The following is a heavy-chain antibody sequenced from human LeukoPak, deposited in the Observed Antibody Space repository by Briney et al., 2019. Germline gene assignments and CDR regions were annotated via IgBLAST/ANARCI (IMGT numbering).Heavy chain of an antibody. CDR1: GFTVSSNY. J-gene: IGHJ3*01. V-gene: IGHV3-23*01. CDR3: AKDPFGVPAAPDY. CDR2: ISGSGGST. Sequence: GGSLRLSCAASGFTVSSNYMSWVRQAPGKGLEWVSAISGSGGSTYYADSVKGRFTISRDNSKNTLYLQMNSLRAEDTAVYYCAKDPFGVPAAPDYWGQGTMVTVSS. D-gene: IGHD2-2*01.